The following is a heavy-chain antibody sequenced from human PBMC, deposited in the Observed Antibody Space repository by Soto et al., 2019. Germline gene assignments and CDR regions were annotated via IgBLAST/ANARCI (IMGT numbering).Heavy chain of an antibody. D-gene: IGHD1-1*01. CDR3: ARAWYSNLYGMDV. J-gene: IGHJ6*02. Sequence: SETLSLTCGVYGGSISCYYWSWIRQPPGKGLEWIGEINHSGSTNYNPSLKSRVTISVDTSKNQFSLKLSSVTAADTAVYYCARAWYSNLYGMDVWGQGTTVTVSS. CDR2: INHSGST. V-gene: IGHV4-34*01. CDR1: GGSISCYY.